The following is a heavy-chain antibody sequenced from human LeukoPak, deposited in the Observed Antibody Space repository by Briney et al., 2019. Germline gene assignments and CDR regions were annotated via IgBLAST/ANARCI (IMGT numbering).Heavy chain of an antibody. V-gene: IGHV1-69*13. Sequence: AASVKVSCKASGGTFSSYAISWVRQAPGQGLEWMGGIIPIFGTANYAQKFQGRVTITADESTSTAYMELSSLRSEDTAVYYCARRVVPAAISNNWFDPWGQGTLVTVFS. CDR3: ARRVVPAAISNNWFDP. CDR1: GGTFSSYA. J-gene: IGHJ5*02. CDR2: IIPIFGTA. D-gene: IGHD2-2*02.